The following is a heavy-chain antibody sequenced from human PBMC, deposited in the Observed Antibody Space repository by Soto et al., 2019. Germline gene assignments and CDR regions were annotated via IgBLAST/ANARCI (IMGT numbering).Heavy chain of an antibody. CDR2: IWYDGSNK. D-gene: IGHD4-17*01. CDR1: GFTFSSYG. V-gene: IGHV3-33*01. CDR3: ARVLSGDYAPVY. J-gene: IGHJ4*02. Sequence: QVQLVESGGGVVQPGRSLRLSCAASGFTFSSYGMHWVRQAPGKGLEWVAVIWYDGSNKYYADSVKGRFTISRDNSKNTLYLQMNSLRAEDTAVYYCARVLSGDYAPVYWGQGTLVTVSS.